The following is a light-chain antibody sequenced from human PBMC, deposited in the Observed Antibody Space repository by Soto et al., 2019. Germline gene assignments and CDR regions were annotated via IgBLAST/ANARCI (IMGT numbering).Light chain of an antibody. CDR2: EVS. CDR1: SSDVGGYNY. V-gene: IGLV2-14*01. Sequence: QSALTQPASVSGSPGQSITISCTGTSSDVGGYNYVSWYQQHPGKAPKLMIYEVSNRPSGVSNRFSGSKYGNTASLTISGLQAEDEADYYCSSYISSSIDYVFGTGTKLTV. CDR3: SSYISSSIDYV. J-gene: IGLJ1*01.